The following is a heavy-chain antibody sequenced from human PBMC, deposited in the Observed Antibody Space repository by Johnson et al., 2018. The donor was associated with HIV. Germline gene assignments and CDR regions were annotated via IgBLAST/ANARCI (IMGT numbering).Heavy chain of an antibody. CDR1: GFTFIKYY. CDR3: ARDNGAVAGPEGAFDI. D-gene: IGHD6-19*01. J-gene: IGHJ3*02. CDR2: TSCDGSNK. V-gene: IGHV3-30-3*01. Sequence: QVQLVESRGGVVQPGRSLRLSCAASGFTFIKYYMYWVRQAPGKGLECVAVTSCDGSNKYYADSVKGRFTISRDNSKNTLYLQMNSLRAEETAVYYCARDNGAVAGPEGAFDIWGQGTMVTVSS.